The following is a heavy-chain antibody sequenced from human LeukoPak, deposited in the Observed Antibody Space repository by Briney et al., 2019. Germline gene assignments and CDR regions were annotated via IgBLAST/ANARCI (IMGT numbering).Heavy chain of an antibody. Sequence: KTSETLSLTCAVYGGSFSGYYWSWIRQPPGKGLEWIGEINHSGSTNYNPSLKSRVTISVDTSKNQFSLKLSSVTAADTAVYYCARGRDSGSYYSFDYWGQGTLVTVSS. D-gene: IGHD1-26*01. CDR3: ARGRDSGSYYSFDY. J-gene: IGHJ4*02. CDR1: GGSFSGYY. CDR2: INHSGST. V-gene: IGHV4-34*01.